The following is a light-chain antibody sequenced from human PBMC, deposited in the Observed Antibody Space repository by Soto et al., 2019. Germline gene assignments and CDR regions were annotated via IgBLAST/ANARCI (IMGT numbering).Light chain of an antibody. Sequence: EIVLTQSPGTLSLSPGERATLSCRASQSVSSSYLAWYQQKPGQAPRPLIYGASSRAIGIPDRFSGSGSGKDFTVTISRLEPEEFAGYYCQQYGSSPWTFGQGTKVEIK. CDR3: QQYGSSPWT. CDR1: QSVSSSY. V-gene: IGKV3-20*01. J-gene: IGKJ1*01. CDR2: GAS.